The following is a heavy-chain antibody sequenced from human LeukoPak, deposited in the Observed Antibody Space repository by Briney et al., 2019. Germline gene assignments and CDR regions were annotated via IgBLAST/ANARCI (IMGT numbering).Heavy chain of an antibody. D-gene: IGHD6-13*01. CDR1: GFTFSSYA. V-gene: IGHV3-30-3*01. CDR2: ISYDGSNK. CDR3: ADSSPSLYYFDY. Sequence: PGRSLRLSCAASGFTFSSYAMHWVRQAPGKGLEWVAVISYDGSNKYYADSVKGRFTISRDNSKNTLYLQMNSLRAEDTAVYYCADSSPSLYYFDYWGQGTLVTVSS. J-gene: IGHJ4*02.